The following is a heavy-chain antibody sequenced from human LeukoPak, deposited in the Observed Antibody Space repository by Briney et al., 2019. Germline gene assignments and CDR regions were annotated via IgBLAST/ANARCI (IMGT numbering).Heavy chain of an antibody. J-gene: IGHJ4*02. CDR2: ISGSGGST. CDR1: GFTFSSYA. V-gene: IGHV3-23*01. D-gene: IGHD3-22*01. Sequence: GGSLRLSCAASGFTFSSYAMSWVRQAPGKGLEWVSAISGSGGSTYYADSVKGRFTISRDNSKNTLYLQMNSLRAEDTAVYYCAKDVPDYYDSSGYNFDYWGQGTLVTVSS. CDR3: AKDVPDYYDSSGYNFDY.